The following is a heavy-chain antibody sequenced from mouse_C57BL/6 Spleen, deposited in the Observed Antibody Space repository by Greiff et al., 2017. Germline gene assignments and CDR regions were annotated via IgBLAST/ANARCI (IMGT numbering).Heavy chain of an antibody. Sequence: QVQLKQPGAELVMPGASVKLSCKASGYTFTSYWMHWVKQRPGQGLEWIGEIDPSDSYTNYNQKFKGKSTLTVDKSSSTAYMQLSSLTSEDSAVYYCASAYDYDGGGYWGQGTTLTVSS. CDR1: GYTFTSYW. V-gene: IGHV1-69*01. J-gene: IGHJ2*01. D-gene: IGHD2-4*01. CDR2: IDPSDSYT. CDR3: ASAYDYDGGGY.